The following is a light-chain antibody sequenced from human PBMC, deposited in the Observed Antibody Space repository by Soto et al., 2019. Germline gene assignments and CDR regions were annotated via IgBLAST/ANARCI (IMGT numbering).Light chain of an antibody. CDR1: SSDVGGYNY. V-gene: IGLV2-14*01. CDR2: DVS. CDR3: SSYTTSSPHVV. Sequence: QSALTQPASVSGSPGQSITISCTGTSSDVGGYNYVSWYQQHPGKAPKLMIYDVSNRPSGVSNRFSGSKSGNTASLTISGLQAEDEADYHSSSYTTSSPHVVFGGETKLSDL. J-gene: IGLJ2*01.